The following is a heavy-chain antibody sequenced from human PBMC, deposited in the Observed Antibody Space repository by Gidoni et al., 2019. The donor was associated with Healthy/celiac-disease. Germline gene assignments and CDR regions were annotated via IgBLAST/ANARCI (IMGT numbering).Heavy chain of an antibody. Sequence: QVQLQQWGAGLLKPSETLSLTCAVYGGSFSGYYWSWIRQPPGKGLEWIGEINHTGSTNYNPSHKSRVTISVDTSKNQFSLKLSSVTAADTAVYYCARGGLRYNENPPGFDYWGQGTLVTVSS. CDR3: ARGGLRYNENPPGFDY. CDR2: INHTGST. CDR1: GGSFSGYY. V-gene: IGHV4-34*01. D-gene: IGHD1-20*01. J-gene: IGHJ4*02.